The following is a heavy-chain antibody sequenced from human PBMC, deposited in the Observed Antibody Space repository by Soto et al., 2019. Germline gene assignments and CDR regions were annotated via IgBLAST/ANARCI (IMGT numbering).Heavy chain of an antibody. J-gene: IGHJ6*02. V-gene: IGHV1-46*04. D-gene: IGHD2-15*01. CDR1: GYTFTSYY. CDR3: ARDLGTCSGGSCYGDYCYGVDV. CDR2: INPSGGGT. Sequence: ASVKVSCKASGYTFTSYYMHWVRQAPGQGLERMGIINPSGGGTTYAQKLQGRVTMTRDTSTSTVYMELSSLRSEDTAVYYCARDLGTCSGGSCYGDYCYGVDVWGQGTTVTVSS.